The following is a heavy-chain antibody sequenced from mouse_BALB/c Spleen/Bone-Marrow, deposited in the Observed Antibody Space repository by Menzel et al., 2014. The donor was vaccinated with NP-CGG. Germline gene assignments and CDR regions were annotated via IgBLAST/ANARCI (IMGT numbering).Heavy chain of an antibody. D-gene: IGHD2-10*01. CDR3: ARAAYHDNHYYVMHY. CDR1: GYTFTRYW. V-gene: IGHV1S127*01. Sequence: VQLQQSGPELVRPGASVKMSCKASGYTFTRYWMHWVKQRPGQGLEWIGMIDPSNSETRLNQKFKDKATLNIDKSSNTAYMQLSSLTSEDSTVYYCARAAYHDNHYYVMHYWGQGTSVTVSS. J-gene: IGHJ4*01. CDR2: IDPSNSET.